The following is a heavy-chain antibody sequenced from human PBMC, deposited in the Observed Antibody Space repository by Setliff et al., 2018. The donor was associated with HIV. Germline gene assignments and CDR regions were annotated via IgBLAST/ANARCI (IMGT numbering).Heavy chain of an antibody. CDR2: IRYDGSNK. J-gene: IGHJ4*02. Sequence: PGGSLRLSCAASGFTFSSYGLHWVRQAPGKGLEWVAFIRYDGSNKNYADSVKGRFTISRDNSKNTLFLQMHSLRAEDTAVYYCVRDLDYWGQGTLVTVSS. V-gene: IGHV3-30*02. CDR3: VRDLDY. CDR1: GFTFSSYG.